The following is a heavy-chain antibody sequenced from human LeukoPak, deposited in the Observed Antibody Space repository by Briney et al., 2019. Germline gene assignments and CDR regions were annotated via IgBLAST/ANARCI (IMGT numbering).Heavy chain of an antibody. CDR2: IKQDGSEK. Sequence: PGGSLRLSCAASGFTFSSYWMSWVRQAPGKGLEWVANIKQDGSEKYYVDSVKGRFTISRDNAKNSLYLQMNSLRAEDTAVYYCARRGMTTVTKPIDYWGQGTLVTVSS. CDR1: GFTFSSYW. V-gene: IGHV3-7*01. D-gene: IGHD4-17*01. J-gene: IGHJ4*02. CDR3: ARRGMTTVTKPIDY.